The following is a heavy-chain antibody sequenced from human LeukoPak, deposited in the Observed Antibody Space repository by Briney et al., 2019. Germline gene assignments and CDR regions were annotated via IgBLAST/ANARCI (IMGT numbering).Heavy chain of an antibody. CDR1: SGSISTDGYY. V-gene: IGHV4-30-2*01. CDR2: IYHTGSA. Sequence: SETLPLTCTVSSGSISTDGYYWSWIRQPPEKGLEWIGYIYHTGSAYYSPPLKGRVYISVDRSKNQFSLTLSSVTTADTAVYYCARAETDHYYFDYLGQGILVTVSS. D-gene: IGHD3-10*01. CDR3: ARAETDHYYFDY. J-gene: IGHJ4*02.